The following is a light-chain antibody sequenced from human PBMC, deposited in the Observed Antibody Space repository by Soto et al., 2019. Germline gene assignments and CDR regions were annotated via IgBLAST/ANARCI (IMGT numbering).Light chain of an antibody. CDR3: QQYGSSSWT. CDR1: QSISSSY. Sequence: EIVFTQSPCRLSLSPGKRANLSCWASQSISSSYLAWYQQRPGQAPRLLIYGASSGATGIPDRFSGSGSGTEFTLTISRLEPEDFAVYYCQQYGSSSWTFGQGTKVDIK. CDR2: GAS. V-gene: IGKV3-20*01. J-gene: IGKJ1*01.